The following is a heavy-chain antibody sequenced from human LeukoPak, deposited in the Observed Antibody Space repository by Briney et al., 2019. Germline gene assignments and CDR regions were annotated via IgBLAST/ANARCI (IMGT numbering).Heavy chain of an antibody. CDR2: INHSGCT. Sequence: SETLSLTCAVYGGSFSGYYWSWIRQPPGKGLEWIGEINHSGCTNYNPSLKSRVTISVDTSKNQFSLKLSSVTAADTAVYYCARRGRLRRSWFDPWGQGTLVTVSS. CDR1: GGSFSGYY. D-gene: IGHD3-10*01. J-gene: IGHJ5*02. V-gene: IGHV4-34*01. CDR3: ARRGRLRRSWFDP.